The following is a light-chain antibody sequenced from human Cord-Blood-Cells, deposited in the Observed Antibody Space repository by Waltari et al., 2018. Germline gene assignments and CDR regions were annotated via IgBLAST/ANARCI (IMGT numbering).Light chain of an antibody. V-gene: IGKV4-1*01. CDR3: QQYYSTPPWT. J-gene: IGKJ1*01. CDR1: QSVLYSSNNKNY. Sequence: DIVMTQSPDSLAASLGERATINCKSSQSVLYSSNNKNYLAWYQHKPGQPPKLLIYWASTRESGFPDRFSGSGSVTDFTLTIISLQAEDVAVYYCQQYYSTPPWTFGQGTKVEIK. CDR2: WAS.